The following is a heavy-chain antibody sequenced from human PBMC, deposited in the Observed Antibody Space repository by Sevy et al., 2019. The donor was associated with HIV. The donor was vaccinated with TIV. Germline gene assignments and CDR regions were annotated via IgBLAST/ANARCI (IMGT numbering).Heavy chain of an antibody. V-gene: IGHV3-21*01. D-gene: IGHD1-26*01. J-gene: IGHJ6*02. CDR3: ARDGGATDYGMDV. CDR2: ISSTSTYI. Sequence: GGSLRLSCGASGFTFNTYNFNWVRQAPGKGLECVSSISSTSTYIYYADSVRGRFTISRDNPKNSLYLQMNNLGAEDTAIYYCARDGGATDYGMDVWGLGTTVTVSS. CDR1: GFTFNTYN.